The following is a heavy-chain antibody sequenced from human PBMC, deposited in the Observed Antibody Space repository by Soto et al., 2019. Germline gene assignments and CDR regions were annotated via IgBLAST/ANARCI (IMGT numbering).Heavy chain of an antibody. Sequence: ASVKVSCKISGHTLTEYSIHWVRQAPRNGLEWMRGFDPDAGAALYAQKWHRRVTVTEDTVTGTAYMELSRLNSDDTAFYYCATRRPFRGGMIINISFDFWGQGTPVTVSS. J-gene: IGHJ4*02. CDR3: ATRRPFRGGMIINISFDF. D-gene: IGHD3-10*01. V-gene: IGHV1-24*01. CDR2: FDPDAGAA. CDR1: GHTLTEYS.